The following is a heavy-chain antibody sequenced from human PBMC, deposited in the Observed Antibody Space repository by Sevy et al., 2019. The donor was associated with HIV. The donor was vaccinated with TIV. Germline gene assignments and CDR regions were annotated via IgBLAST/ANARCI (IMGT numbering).Heavy chain of an antibody. CDR1: GYTLTQLS. Sequence: ASVKVSCKVSGYTLTQLSMHWVRQAPGKGLEWMGTFDPEDDKTIYAQKFQGRVTMTEDKSTDTAYMELSSLRSEDTAMFYCATTKDYYDNSGYPFYYWGQGTLVTVSS. J-gene: IGHJ4*02. CDR3: ATTKDYYDNSGYPFYY. D-gene: IGHD3-22*01. CDR2: FDPEDDKT. V-gene: IGHV1-24*01.